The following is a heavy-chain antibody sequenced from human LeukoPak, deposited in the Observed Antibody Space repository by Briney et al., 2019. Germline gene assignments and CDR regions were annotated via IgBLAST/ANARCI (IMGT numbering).Heavy chain of an antibody. CDR3: ARGPSRGGEHFDY. D-gene: IGHD1-26*01. CDR2: IYYSGST. V-gene: IGHV4-59*11. CDR1: GGSISSHY. J-gene: IGHJ4*02. Sequence: SETLSLTCTVSGGSISSHYWSWIRQPPGKGLEWIGYIYYSGSTNYNPSLKSRVTISVDTSKNQFSLKLSSVTAADTAVYYCARGPSRGGEHFDYWGQGTLVTVSS.